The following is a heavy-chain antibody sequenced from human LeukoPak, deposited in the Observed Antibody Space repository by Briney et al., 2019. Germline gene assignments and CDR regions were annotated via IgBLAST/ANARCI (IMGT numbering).Heavy chain of an antibody. CDR3: ARGIAVAGTSWFAP. CDR2: INHSGST. D-gene: IGHD6-19*01. Sequence: SETLSLTCAVYGGSFSGYYWSWIRQPPGKGLEWIGEINHSGSTNYNPSLKSRVTISVDTSKNQFSLKLSSVTAADTAVYYCARGIAVAGTSWFAPWGQGTLVTVSS. J-gene: IGHJ5*02. CDR1: GGSFSGYY. V-gene: IGHV4-34*01.